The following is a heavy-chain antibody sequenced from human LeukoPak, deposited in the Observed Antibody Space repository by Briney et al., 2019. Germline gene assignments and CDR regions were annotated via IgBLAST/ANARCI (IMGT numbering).Heavy chain of an antibody. D-gene: IGHD4-17*01. CDR3: ARASHDYGEYSHFDY. J-gene: IGHJ4*02. Sequence: SETLSLTCTVSGGSLSSSSYYWGWIRQPPGKGLEWIGSIYYSGSTYYNPSLKSRVTISVDTSKNQFSLKLSSVTAADTAVYYCARASHDYGEYSHFDYWGQGTLVTVSS. V-gene: IGHV4-39*07. CDR1: GGSLSSSSYY. CDR2: IYYSGST.